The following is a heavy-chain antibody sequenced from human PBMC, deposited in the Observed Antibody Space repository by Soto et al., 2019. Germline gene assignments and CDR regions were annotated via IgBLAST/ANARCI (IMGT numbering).Heavy chain of an antibody. V-gene: IGHV1-69*06. CDR1: GGTFSSYA. CDR2: IIPIFGTA. CDR3: ARGRLGSTMIVVSDFDY. J-gene: IGHJ4*02. Sequence: QVQLVQSGAEVKKPGSSVKVSCKASGGTFSSYAISCVRQAPGQGLEWMGGIIPIFGTANYAQKFQGRVTITADKSTSTAYMELSSLRSEDTAVYYCARGRLGSTMIVVSDFDYWGQGTLVTVSS. D-gene: IGHD3-22*01.